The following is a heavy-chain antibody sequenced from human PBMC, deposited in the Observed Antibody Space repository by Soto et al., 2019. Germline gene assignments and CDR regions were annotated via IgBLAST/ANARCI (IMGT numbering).Heavy chain of an antibody. CDR3: AGVLRRHNGAGDFVY. D-gene: IGHD4-17*01. CDR1: GGTFSSYA. CDR2: IIPIFGTA. Sequence: QVQLVQSGAEVKKPGSSVKVSCKASGGTFSSYAISWVRQAPGQGLEWMGGIIPIFGTANYAQKFQGRVTITADESTSTAYMGLSSLRSEDMAVYYCAGVLRRHNGAGDFVYWGQGTLFTVSS. V-gene: IGHV1-69*12. J-gene: IGHJ4*02.